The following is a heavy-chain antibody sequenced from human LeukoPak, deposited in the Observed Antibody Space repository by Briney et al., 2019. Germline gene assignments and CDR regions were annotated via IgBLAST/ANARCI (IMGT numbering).Heavy chain of an antibody. V-gene: IGHV4-34*01. J-gene: IGHJ4*02. CDR1: GGSFSGYY. D-gene: IGHD3-10*01. CDR3: ARASLWFGELLRPRFDY. Sequence: RTSETLSLTCAVYGGSFSGYYWSWIRQPPGKGLEWIGEINHSGSTNYNPSLKSRVTISVDTSKNQFSLKLSSVTAADTAVYYCARASLWFGELLRPRFDYWGQGTLVTVSS. CDR2: INHSGST.